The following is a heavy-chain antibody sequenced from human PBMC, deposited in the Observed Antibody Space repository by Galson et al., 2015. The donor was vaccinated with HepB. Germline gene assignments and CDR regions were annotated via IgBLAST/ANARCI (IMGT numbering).Heavy chain of an antibody. Sequence: SVKVSCKASGYTFTSYYMHWVRQAPGQGLEWMGIINPSGGSTSYAQKFQGRVTMTRDTSTSTVYMELSSLRSEDTAVYYCARYQGYYGSGSYYAWFDPWGQGTLVTVSS. V-gene: IGHV1-46*01. CDR2: INPSGGST. CDR3: ARYQGYYGSGSYYAWFDP. CDR1: GYTFTSYY. J-gene: IGHJ5*02. D-gene: IGHD3-10*01.